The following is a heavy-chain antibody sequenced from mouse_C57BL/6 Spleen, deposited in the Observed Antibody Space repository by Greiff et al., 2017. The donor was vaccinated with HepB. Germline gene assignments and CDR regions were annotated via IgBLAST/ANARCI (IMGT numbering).Heavy chain of an antibody. J-gene: IGHJ4*01. CDR3: SCYDGYYEGYAMDY. CDR2: IHPNSGST. V-gene: IGHV1-64*01. D-gene: IGHD2-3*01. CDR1: GYTFTSYW. Sequence: QVQLQQPGAELVKPGASVKLSCKASGYTFTSYWMHWVKQRPGQGLEWIGMIHPNSGSTNYNEKFKSKATLTVDKSSSTAYMQLSSLTSEDSAVYYCSCYDGYYEGYAMDYWGQGTSVTVSS.